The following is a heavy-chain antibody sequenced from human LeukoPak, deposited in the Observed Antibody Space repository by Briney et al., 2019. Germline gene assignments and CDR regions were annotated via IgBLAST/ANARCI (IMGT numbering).Heavy chain of an antibody. D-gene: IGHD6-13*01. CDR3: AREDLSGTFDY. Sequence: SETLSLTCTVSGGSPSSGGYYWGWVRQHPGKGVGWIGYIYYSGSTYYNPSLKSRVTISVDTSKHQFSLKLSSVTAADTAVYYCAREDLSGTFDYWGQGTLVTVSS. CDR1: GGSPSSGGYY. V-gene: IGHV4-31*03. J-gene: IGHJ4*02. CDR2: IYYSGST.